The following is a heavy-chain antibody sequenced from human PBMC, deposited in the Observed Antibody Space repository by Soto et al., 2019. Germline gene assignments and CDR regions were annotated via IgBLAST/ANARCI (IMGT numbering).Heavy chain of an antibody. CDR1: GYTFTSYG. J-gene: IGHJ6*02. CDR2: ISAYNGNT. D-gene: IGHD6-6*01. CDR3: ARDQVRGEQLGYYYYYGMDV. V-gene: IGHV1-18*01. Sequence: ASVKVSCKASGYTFTSYGISWVRQAPGQGLEWMGWISAYNGNTNYAQKLQGRVTMTTDTSTSTAYMELRSLRSDDTAVYYCARDQVRGEQLGYYYYYGMDVWGQGTTVTVSS.